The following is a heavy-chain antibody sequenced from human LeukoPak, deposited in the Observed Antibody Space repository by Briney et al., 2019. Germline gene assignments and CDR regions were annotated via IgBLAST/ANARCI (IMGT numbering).Heavy chain of an antibody. CDR2: ISGSGGNT. V-gene: IGHV3-23*01. Sequence: GGSLRLSCAASGFTFSSYAMSWVRQAPGKGLEWVSAISGSGGNTYYADPVKSRFTISRDNSKNTLYLQMNSLRAEDTAVYYGAKETTVVSLDPDYWGQATLVTVSS. CDR1: GFTFSSYA. D-gene: IGHD4-23*01. CDR3: AKETTVVSLDPDY. J-gene: IGHJ4*01.